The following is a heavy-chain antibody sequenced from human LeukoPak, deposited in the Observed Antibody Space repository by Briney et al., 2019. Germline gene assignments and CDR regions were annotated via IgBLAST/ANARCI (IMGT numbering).Heavy chain of an antibody. CDR1: GFTFSSYA. CDR3: AKDISPSWEVAAAGSLIDY. D-gene: IGHD6-13*01. Sequence: GGSLRLSCAAFGFTFSSYAMSWVRQAPGKGLEWVSAISGSGGSTYYAGSVKGRFTISRDNSKNTLYLQMNSLRAEDTAVYYCAKDISPSWEVAAAGSLIDYWGQGTLVTVSS. J-gene: IGHJ4*02. V-gene: IGHV3-23*01. CDR2: ISGSGGST.